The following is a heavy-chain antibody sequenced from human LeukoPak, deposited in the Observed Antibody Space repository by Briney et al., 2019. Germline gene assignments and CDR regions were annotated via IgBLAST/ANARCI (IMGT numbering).Heavy chain of an antibody. Sequence: SVKVSCKASGGTFSSYAISWVRQAPGQGLEWMGRIIPILGIANYAQKFQGRVTITADKSTSTACMKLSSLRSEDTDRYYCAIVRGSGYYGPYYYYGMDVWGQGTTVTVSS. CDR1: GGTFSSYA. D-gene: IGHD3-10*01. CDR2: IIPILGIA. V-gene: IGHV1-69*04. J-gene: IGHJ6*02. CDR3: AIVRGSGYYGPYYYYGMDV.